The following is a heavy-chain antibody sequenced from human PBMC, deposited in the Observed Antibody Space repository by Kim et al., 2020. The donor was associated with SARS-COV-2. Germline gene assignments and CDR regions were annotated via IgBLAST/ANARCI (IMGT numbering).Heavy chain of an antibody. D-gene: IGHD3-22*01. J-gene: IGHJ3*02. V-gene: IGHV1-2*02. Sequence: ASVKVSCKASGYTFTGYYMHWVRQAPGQGLEWMGWINPNSGGTNYAQKFQGRVTMTRDTSISTAYMELSRLRSDDTAVYYCARRTYYYDSSGYCDAFDIWGQGTMVTVSS. CDR3: ARRTYYYDSSGYCDAFDI. CDR2: INPNSGGT. CDR1: GYTFTGYY.